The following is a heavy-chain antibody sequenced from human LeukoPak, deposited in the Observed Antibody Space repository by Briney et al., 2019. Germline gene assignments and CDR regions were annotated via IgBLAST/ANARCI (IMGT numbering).Heavy chain of an antibody. J-gene: IGHJ4*02. CDR1: VGSIDSYY. Sequence: PSETLSLTCTVSVGSIDSYYWSWIRQPPEKGREWIGHIYYTGRTEYNPSLKSRVTLSLDTSKNQFSLKLTSVTAADTAVYYCARVFQSAEYYFDYWGQGNLVSVS. CDR2: IYYTGRT. V-gene: IGHV4-59*01. CDR3: ARVFQSAEYYFDY.